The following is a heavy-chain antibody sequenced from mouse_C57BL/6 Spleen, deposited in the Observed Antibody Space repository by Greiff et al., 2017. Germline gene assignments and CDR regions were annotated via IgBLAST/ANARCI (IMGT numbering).Heavy chain of an antibody. CDR1: GYTFTGYW. Sequence: VQLQQSGAELMKPGASVKLSCKASGYTFTGYWIEWVKQRPGPGLEWIGEILPGCGSPTYNEQFKGKATFTADKSSNTAYMQLRRLTTKDTAIYDGASGSSYNYFDVWGTGTTVTVSS. CDR3: ASGSSYNYFDV. V-gene: IGHV1-9*01. CDR2: ILPGCGSP. D-gene: IGHD1-1*01. J-gene: IGHJ1*03.